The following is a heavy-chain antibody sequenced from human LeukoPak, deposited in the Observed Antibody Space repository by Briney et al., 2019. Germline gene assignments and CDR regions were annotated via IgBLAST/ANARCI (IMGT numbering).Heavy chain of an antibody. D-gene: IGHD1-1*01. J-gene: IGHJ4*02. Sequence: GSLRLSCAASGFTFSNYWMHWVRQAPGKGLVWVSRINSDGSITNYADSVKGRFTISRDNAKNTLYLQMNSLRAEDTAVYYCARDGDNDEFDYWGQGTLVTVSS. CDR3: ARDGDNDEFDY. CDR2: INSDGSIT. CDR1: GFTFSNYW. V-gene: IGHV3-74*01.